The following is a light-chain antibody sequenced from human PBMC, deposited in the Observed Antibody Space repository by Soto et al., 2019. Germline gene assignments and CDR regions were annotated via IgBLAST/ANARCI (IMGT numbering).Light chain of an antibody. Sequence: QSALTQPRSVSGSPGQSVTISCTGTSSEVGNYDHISWYRQLSDEGPKLILYDVHKRPSGVPTRFSGSKSGNTASLTISGLQPDDEADYYCSAYTGSHTSLYVFRTGTKVTVL. J-gene: IGLJ1*01. CDR2: DVH. V-gene: IGLV2-11*01. CDR3: SAYTGSHTSLYV. CDR1: SSEVGNYDH.